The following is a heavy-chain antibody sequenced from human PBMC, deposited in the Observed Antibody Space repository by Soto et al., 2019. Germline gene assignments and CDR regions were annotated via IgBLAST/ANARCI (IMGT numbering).Heavy chain of an antibody. CDR3: ARNGDYVFGYYYYYMDV. J-gene: IGHJ6*03. CDR2: IYYSGST. V-gene: IGHV4-39*01. CDR1: GGSISSSSYY. Sequence: QLQLQESGPGLVKPSETLSLTCTVSGGSISSSSYYWGWIRQPPGKGLEWIGSIYYSGSTYYNPSLKSRVTISVDTSKNQFSLKLSSVTAADTAVYYCARNGDYVFGYYYYYMDVWGEGTTVTVSS. D-gene: IGHD4-17*01.